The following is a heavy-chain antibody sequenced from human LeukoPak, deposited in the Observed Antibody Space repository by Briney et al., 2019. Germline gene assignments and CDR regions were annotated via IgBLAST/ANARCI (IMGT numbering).Heavy chain of an antibody. J-gene: IGHJ4*02. CDR2: INGSGGCT. CDR3: AKTARIVVVTATHVDY. Sequence: GGSLRLSCAASGFTFSSYAMSWVRQAPGKGLEWVSAINGSGGCTNYADSVKGRFTIPRDNSKNTLYLQMNSLRAEDTAVYYCAKTARIVVVTATHVDYWGQGTLVTVSS. D-gene: IGHD2-21*02. V-gene: IGHV3-23*01. CDR1: GFTFSSYA.